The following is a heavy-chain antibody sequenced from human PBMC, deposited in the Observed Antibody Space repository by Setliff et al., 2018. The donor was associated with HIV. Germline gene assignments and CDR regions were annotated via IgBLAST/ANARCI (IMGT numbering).Heavy chain of an antibody. Sequence: PWGSLRLSCAASGFTFSGSTIHWVRQASGKGLEWVGRIGSKANSYATAYAASVKGRFTTSREDSKNTAYLQMNSLKTEDTAVYYCKADSSGYPWGQGTLVTVSS. D-gene: IGHD3-22*01. CDR3: KADSSGYP. J-gene: IGHJ5*02. CDR1: GFTFSGST. CDR2: IGSKANSYAT. V-gene: IGHV3-73*01.